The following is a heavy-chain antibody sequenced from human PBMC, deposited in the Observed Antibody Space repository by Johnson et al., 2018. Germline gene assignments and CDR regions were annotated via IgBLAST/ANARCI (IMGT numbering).Heavy chain of an antibody. V-gene: IGHV1-69*05. CDR1: GGTFSSSV. J-gene: IGHJ6*03. D-gene: IGHD2-15*01. CDR2: IIPLFGTA. CDR3: ARDLLMCSGGSCYGYYYHYHMDV. Sequence: QVQLVQSGAEVKKPGSSXKVSCKASGGTFSSSVISWVRQAPGQGLEWMGGIIPLFGTASYAQKFQGRVTMTRDTSTSTVYMELSSLRSEDTAVYYCARDLLMCSGGSCYGYYYHYHMDVWGKGTTVTVSS.